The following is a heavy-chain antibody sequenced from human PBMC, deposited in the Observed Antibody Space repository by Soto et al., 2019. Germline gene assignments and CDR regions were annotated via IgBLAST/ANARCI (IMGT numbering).Heavy chain of an antibody. V-gene: IGHV3-30*18. Sequence: VQLVESGGGVVQPGRSLRLSCAASGFTFSDYAMHWVRQAPGKGLEWVAVVSHDGRNTHYADSVKGRFTISRDSYKNTASLEMTSLRAEDTAVDYCAKGGRQWLVTSDFDYWGQGALVTVSS. J-gene: IGHJ4*02. D-gene: IGHD6-19*01. CDR2: VSHDGRNT. CDR1: GFTFSDYA. CDR3: AKGGRQWLVTSDFDY.